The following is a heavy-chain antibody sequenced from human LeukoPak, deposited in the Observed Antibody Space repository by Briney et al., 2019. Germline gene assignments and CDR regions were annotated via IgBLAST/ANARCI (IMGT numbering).Heavy chain of an antibody. Sequence: GGSLRLSCAASGFTFSSYAMSWVRQAPGKGLEWVSAISGSGDITYYADSVTGRFTISRDNSKDTLFLQMHSLRPGDTAVYYCVREDTPATANYWGQGTLVTISS. D-gene: IGHD2-21*02. CDR3: VREDTPATANY. V-gene: IGHV3-23*01. CDR1: GFTFSSYA. CDR2: ISGSGDIT. J-gene: IGHJ4*02.